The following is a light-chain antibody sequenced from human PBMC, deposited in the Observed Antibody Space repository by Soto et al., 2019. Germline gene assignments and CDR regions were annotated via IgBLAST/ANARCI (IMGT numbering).Light chain of an antibody. J-gene: IGLJ2*01. V-gene: IGLV2-14*01. CDR2: EVS. CDR3: SSYSSTTTL. CDR1: SPDFG. Sequence: QSALTQPASVSGSPGQSITISCSGISPDFGVSWYQHFPGKAPKLPIFEVSNRPSGVSTRFSGSKSGNMAFLTISGLQSEDEGLYHCSSYSSTTTLFGGGTKLTVL.